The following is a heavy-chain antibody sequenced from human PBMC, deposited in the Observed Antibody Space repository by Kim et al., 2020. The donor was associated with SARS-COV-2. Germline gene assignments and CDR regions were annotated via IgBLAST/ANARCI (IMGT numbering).Heavy chain of an antibody. CDR1: GYTLTELS. V-gene: IGHV1-24*01. Sequence: ASVKVSCKVSGYTLTELSMHWVRQAPGKGLEWMGGFDPEDGETIYAQKFQGRVTMTEDTSTDTAYMELSSLRSEDTAVYYCATMPGRAVAGGTWFDPWGQGTLVTVSS. J-gene: IGHJ5*02. D-gene: IGHD6-19*01. CDR3: ATMPGRAVAGGTWFDP. CDR2: FDPEDGET.